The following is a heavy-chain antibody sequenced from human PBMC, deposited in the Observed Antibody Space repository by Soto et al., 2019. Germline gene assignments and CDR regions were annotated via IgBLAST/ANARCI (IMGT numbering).Heavy chain of an antibody. J-gene: IGHJ6*02. D-gene: IGHD3-3*01. Sequence: GGSLRLSCAASGFTFSSYAMHWVRQAPGKGLEWVAVISYDGSNKYYADSVKGRFTISRDNSKNTLYLQMNSLRAEDTAVYYCARDLEYYDFWSGYYHYYYYYGMDVWGQGTTVTVS. V-gene: IGHV3-30-3*01. CDR2: ISYDGSNK. CDR1: GFTFSSYA. CDR3: ARDLEYYDFWSGYYHYYYYYGMDV.